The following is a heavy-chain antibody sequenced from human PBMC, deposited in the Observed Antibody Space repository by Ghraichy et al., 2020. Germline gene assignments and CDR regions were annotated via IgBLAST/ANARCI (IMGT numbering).Heavy chain of an antibody. J-gene: IGHJ6*02. V-gene: IGHV3-23*01. CDR3: AKVGGSYAPFYYYGVAV. Sequence: GGSLRLSCAASGFTFNNYAMNWVRQAPGKGLEWVSGISDSGGNTYYADSMKGRFTISRDNSKNTLLLQMNSLRVQDTAVYYCAKVGGSYAPFYYYGVAVWGQGTTVTVSS. CDR2: ISDSGGNT. D-gene: IGHD1-26*01. CDR1: GFTFNNYA.